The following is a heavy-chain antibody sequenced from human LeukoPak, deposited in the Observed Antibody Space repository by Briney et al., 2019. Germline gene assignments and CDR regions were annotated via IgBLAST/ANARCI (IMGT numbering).Heavy chain of an antibody. J-gene: IGHJ6*02. V-gene: IGHV4-34*01. CDR1: GGSFSGYY. Sequence: SETLSLTCAVYGGSFSGYYWSWIRQPPGKGLEWIGEINHSGSTNYNPSLKSRVTISVDASKNQFSLKLSSVTAADTAVYYCARDYGPVGYGMDVWGQGTTVTVSS. D-gene: IGHD4-17*01. CDR2: INHSGST. CDR3: ARDYGPVGYGMDV.